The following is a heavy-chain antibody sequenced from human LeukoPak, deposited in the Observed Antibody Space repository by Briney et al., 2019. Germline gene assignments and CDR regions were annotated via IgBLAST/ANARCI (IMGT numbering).Heavy chain of an antibody. D-gene: IGHD3-10*01. CDR1: GGSISSSSYY. CDR3: ARRLLWFGESFDY. Sequence: KPSETLSLTCTVSGGSISSSSYYWGWIRQPPGKGLEWIGSIYYSGSTYYNPSLKSRVTISVDTSKNQFSLKLSSVTAADTAVYYCARRLLWFGESFDYWGQGTLVTVSS. CDR2: IYYSGST. J-gene: IGHJ4*02. V-gene: IGHV4-39*01.